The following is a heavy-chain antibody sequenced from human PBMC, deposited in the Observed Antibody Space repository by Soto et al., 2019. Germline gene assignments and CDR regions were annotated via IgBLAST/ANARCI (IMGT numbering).Heavy chain of an antibody. V-gene: IGHV3-74*01. J-gene: IGHJ4*02. CDR1: GFTFTNYW. CDR3: ARRDWNGGYCDF. CDR2: ISGDGRTT. Sequence: EVQLVESGGGLVQPGGSLRLSCAASGFTFTNYWMHWVRQVPGKGLVWDSRISGDGRTTHYADFAKGRFTISRDNAKNTVYLQMNSLRVEDTATYYCARRDWNGGYCDFWGQGVLVIVSS. D-gene: IGHD1-1*01.